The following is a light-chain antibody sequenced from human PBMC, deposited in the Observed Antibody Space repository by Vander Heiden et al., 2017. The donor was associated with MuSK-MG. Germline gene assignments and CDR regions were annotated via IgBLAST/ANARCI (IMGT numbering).Light chain of an antibody. V-gene: IGKV1-39*01. J-gene: IGKJ4*01. CDR1: QSISSY. CDR2: AAS. Sequence: DIQMTQSPSSLSASVGDRVTITCRASQSISSYLNWYQQKPGKARKLLIYAASSLQSGVPSRFSGSGSGTDFTLTISSLQPEDFATYYCQQSYSTPPYFGGGTKVEIK. CDR3: QQSYSTPPY.